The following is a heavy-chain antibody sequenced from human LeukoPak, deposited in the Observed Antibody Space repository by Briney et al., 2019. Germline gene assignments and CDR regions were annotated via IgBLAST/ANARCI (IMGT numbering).Heavy chain of an antibody. CDR3: ARDSGLINSGYDYHYFDY. CDR1: GGTFSSYA. CDR2: IIPIFGTA. V-gene: IGHV1-69*01. D-gene: IGHD5-12*01. Sequence: SVNVSCEASGGTFSSYAISWVGQAPGQGLEWMGGIIPIFGTANYAQKFQGRVTITADESTSTAYMELSSLRSEDTAVYYCARDSGLINSGYDYHYFDYWGQGTLVTVSS. J-gene: IGHJ4*02.